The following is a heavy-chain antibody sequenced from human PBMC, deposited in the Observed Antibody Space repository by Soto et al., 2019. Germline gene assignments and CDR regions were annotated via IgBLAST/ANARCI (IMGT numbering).Heavy chain of an antibody. CDR2: IHYSGST. J-gene: IGHJ5*02. Sequence: PSETLSLTCIVSGGSVSSVPYYWSWIRQPPGKGLEWIGYIHYSGSTKFNPSLKSRVSMSLDTSKNQFSLKLISVTAADTAVYYCARADDYKSSWFDPWAQGTLVPVSS. CDR1: GGSVSSVPYY. D-gene: IGHD4-4*01. CDR3: ARADDYKSSWFDP. V-gene: IGHV4-61*01.